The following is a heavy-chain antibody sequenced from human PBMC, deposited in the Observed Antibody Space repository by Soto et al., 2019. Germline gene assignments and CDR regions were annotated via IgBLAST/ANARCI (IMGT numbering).Heavy chain of an antibody. CDR2: IKQDGSEK. D-gene: IGHD2-15*01. CDR3: ARGQWVDDAFDI. CDR1: GFTFSSYW. Sequence: PGGSLRLSCVASGFTFSSYWMSWVRQAPGKGLEWVANIKQDGSEKYYVDSVKGRFTISRDNAKNPLYLQMNSLRAEDTAVYYCARGQWVDDAFDIWGQGTMVTVSS. J-gene: IGHJ3*02. V-gene: IGHV3-7*01.